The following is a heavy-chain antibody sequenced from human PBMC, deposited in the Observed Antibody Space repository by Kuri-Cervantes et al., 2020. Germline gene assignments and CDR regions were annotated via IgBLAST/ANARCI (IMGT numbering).Heavy chain of an antibody. Sequence: SLKISCAASGFTFDDYAMHWVRQAPGKGLEWVSGISWNSGSIGYADSVKGRFTISRDNAKNSLYLQMNSLRAEDTALYYCTTDLYYDILTGWEDWFDPWGQGTLVTVSS. CDR2: ISWNSGSI. V-gene: IGHV3-9*01. CDR3: TTDLYYDILTGWEDWFDP. CDR1: GFTFDDYA. J-gene: IGHJ5*02. D-gene: IGHD3-9*01.